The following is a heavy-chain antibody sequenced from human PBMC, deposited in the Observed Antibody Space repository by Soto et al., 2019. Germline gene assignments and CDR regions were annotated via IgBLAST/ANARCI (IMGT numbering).Heavy chain of an antibody. Sequence: SETLSLTCTVSGGSISSYYWSWIRQPAGKGLEWIGRIYTSGSTNYNPSLKSRVTMSVDTSKNQFSLKLSSVTAADTAVYYCARDGAYDDFWSGPRNYYYYCCMAVWGQGTTVTVSS. V-gene: IGHV4-4*07. CDR1: GGSISSYY. CDR3: ARDGAYDDFWSGPRNYYYYCCMAV. D-gene: IGHD3-3*01. J-gene: IGHJ6*02. CDR2: IYTSGST.